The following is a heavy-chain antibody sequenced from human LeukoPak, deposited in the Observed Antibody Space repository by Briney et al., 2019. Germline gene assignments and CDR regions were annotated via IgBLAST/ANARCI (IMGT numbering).Heavy chain of an antibody. CDR2: ISGSGGGT. J-gene: IGHJ5*02. CDR3: AKQTYDYVWGSYLYH. CDR1: GFTFSSYA. D-gene: IGHD3-16*02. V-gene: IGHV3-23*01. Sequence: GGSLRLSCAASGFTFSSYAMSWVRQAPGKGLEWVSAISGSGGGTYYADSVKGRFTISRDNSKNTLYPQMNSLRAEDTAVYYCAKQTYDYVWGSYLYHWGQGTLVTVSS.